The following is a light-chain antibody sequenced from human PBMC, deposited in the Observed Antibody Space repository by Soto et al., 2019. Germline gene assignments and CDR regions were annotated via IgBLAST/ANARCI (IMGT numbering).Light chain of an antibody. CDR3: PAWDDGLNGQV. Sequence: QSVLTPPPSASGTPGQRATISCSGNSSNIGSNTVNWYQQLPGTAPKLLIYRNNQRPSGVTDRFLGSKSGTSASLASSGRQSEDEVDNYSPAWDDGLNGQVLGGGTKLTVL. CDR1: SSNIGSNT. V-gene: IGLV1-44*01. J-gene: IGLJ2*01. CDR2: RNN.